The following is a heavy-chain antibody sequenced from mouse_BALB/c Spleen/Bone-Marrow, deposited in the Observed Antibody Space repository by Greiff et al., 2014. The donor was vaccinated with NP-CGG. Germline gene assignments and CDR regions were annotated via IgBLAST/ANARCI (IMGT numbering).Heavy chain of an antibody. J-gene: IGHJ1*01. D-gene: IGHD2-4*01. Sequence: VHLVESGPELATPGASVKMSCKASGYTFTTYRMHWIKQRPGQGLEWIGSINPNTDYTDYNQKFKDKATLTADKSSITAYMQLSSLTSEDSAVYYCARGLRDWYFDVWGAGTTVTVSS. V-gene: IGHV1-4*01. CDR3: ARGLRDWYFDV. CDR2: INPNTDYT. CDR1: GYTFTTYR.